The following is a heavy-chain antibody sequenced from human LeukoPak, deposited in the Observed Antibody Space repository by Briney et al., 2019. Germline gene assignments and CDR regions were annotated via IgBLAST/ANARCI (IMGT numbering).Heavy chain of an antibody. D-gene: IGHD6-13*01. CDR2: ISYDGSNK. CDR3: ARDLEQQLLTYFDY. V-gene: IGHV3-30*04. CDR1: GFTFSSYA. J-gene: IGHJ4*02. Sequence: GGSLRLSCAAPGFTFSSYAMHWVRQAPGKGLEWVAVISYDGSNKYYADSVKGRFTISRDNSKNTLYLQMNSLRAEDTAVYYCARDLEQQLLTYFDYWGQGTLVTVSS.